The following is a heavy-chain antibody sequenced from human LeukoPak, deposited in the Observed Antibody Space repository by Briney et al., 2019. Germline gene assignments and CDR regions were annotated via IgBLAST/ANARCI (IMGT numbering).Heavy chain of an antibody. CDR3: AGDDYGDYGLLDY. Sequence: PGGSLRLSCAASGFTVTSNYMSWVRQAPGKGLEWLAVISYDGSNKYYADSVKGRFTISRDNSKNTLYLQMNSLRAEDTAVYYCAGDDYGDYGLLDYWGQGTLVTVSS. V-gene: IGHV3-30-3*01. D-gene: IGHD4-17*01. J-gene: IGHJ4*02. CDR2: ISYDGSNK. CDR1: GFTVTSNY.